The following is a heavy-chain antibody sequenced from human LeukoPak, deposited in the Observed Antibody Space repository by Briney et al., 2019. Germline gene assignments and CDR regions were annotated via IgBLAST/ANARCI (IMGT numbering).Heavy chain of an antibody. CDR2: ISAYNGNT. D-gene: IGHD3-3*01. CDR1: GYTFTSYG. J-gene: IGHJ4*02. Sequence: ASVKVSCKASGYTFTSYGISWVRQAPGQGLEWMGWISAYNGNTNYAQKLQGRVTMTTDTSTSTAYMELRSLRSDDTAVYYCARDRNVLRFLEWLLWDLDYWGQGTLVTVSS. V-gene: IGHV1-18*01. CDR3: ARDRNVLRFLEWLLWDLDY.